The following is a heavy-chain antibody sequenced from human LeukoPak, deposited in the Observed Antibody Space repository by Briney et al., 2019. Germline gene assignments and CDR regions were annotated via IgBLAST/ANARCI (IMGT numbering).Heavy chain of an antibody. CDR3: AKEGGSGSYWSYYFDY. V-gene: IGHV3-30*18. CDR1: GFTFSGYD. Sequence: GRSLRLSCAASGFTFSGYDMHWVRQAPGKGLEPVAVISYDGSNNYYADSVKGRFTISRDNSKNTLYLLMNSLRAEDTAVYFCAKEGGSGSYWSYYFDYWGQGILVTVSS. J-gene: IGHJ4*02. CDR2: ISYDGSNN. D-gene: IGHD3-10*01.